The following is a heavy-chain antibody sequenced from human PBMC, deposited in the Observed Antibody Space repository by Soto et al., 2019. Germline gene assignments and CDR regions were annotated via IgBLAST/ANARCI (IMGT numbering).Heavy chain of an antibody. CDR1: GGSISSDHYH. V-gene: IGHV4-30-4*01. CDR3: VREDDGGDRDYYGLDV. J-gene: IGHJ6*02. Sequence: SETLSLTCTVSGGSISSDHYHWTWIRQTPGKGLEWIGYIHYNGSFFYIPSLQSRVTMSVDTSKNLFSLKLSFVTAADTSFFFCVREDDGGDRDYYGLDVWGQGTTVTVSS. D-gene: IGHD4-17*01. CDR2: IHYNGSF.